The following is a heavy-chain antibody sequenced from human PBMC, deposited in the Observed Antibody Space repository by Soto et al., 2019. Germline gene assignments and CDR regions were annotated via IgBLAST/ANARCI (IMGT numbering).Heavy chain of an antibody. CDR3: ARTTTVVTYYYNGMDV. Sequence: SETLSLTCAVYGGSFSGYYWSWIRQPPGKGLEWIGEINHSGSTNYNPSLKSRVTISVDTSKNQFSLKLSSVTAADTAVYYCARTTTVVTYYYNGMDVWGHGTTVTVSS. CDR2: INHSGST. J-gene: IGHJ6*02. V-gene: IGHV4-34*01. D-gene: IGHD4-17*01. CDR1: GGSFSGYY.